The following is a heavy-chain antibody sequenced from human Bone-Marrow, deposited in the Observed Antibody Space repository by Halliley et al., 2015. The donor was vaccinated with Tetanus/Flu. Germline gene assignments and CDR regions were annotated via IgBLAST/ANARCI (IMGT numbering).Heavy chain of an antibody. CDR1: GGSISSSSYY. D-gene: IGHD3-10*01. J-gene: IGHJ1*01. V-gene: IGHV4-39*01. Sequence: TLSLTCTVSGGSISSSSYYWGWIRQPPGKGLEWIGSIYYSGSTYYCPSLKSRVTISVDTSKNQFSLKLCSVAAADTAVYYCARHYGGFGVSKNFQHWGQGTLVTVSS. CDR3: ARHYGGFGVSKNFQH. CDR2: IYYSGST.